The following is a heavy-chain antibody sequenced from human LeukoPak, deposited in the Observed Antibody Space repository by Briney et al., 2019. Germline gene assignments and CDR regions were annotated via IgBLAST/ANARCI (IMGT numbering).Heavy chain of an antibody. CDR3: ARSLATSYYYMDV. J-gene: IGHJ6*03. V-gene: IGHV3-30*04. CDR1: GFTFSNYA. CDR2: ISYDGSNK. Sequence: PGRSLRLSCAASGFTFSNYAMHWVRQAPGKGLEWVAVISYDGSNKFYADSVEGRFTISRDNSKNTLHLQMNSLRAEDTAVYYCARSLATSYYYMDVWGKGTTVTVSS. D-gene: IGHD5-12*01.